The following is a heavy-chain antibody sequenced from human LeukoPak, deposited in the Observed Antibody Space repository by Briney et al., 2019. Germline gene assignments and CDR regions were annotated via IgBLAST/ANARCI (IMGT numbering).Heavy chain of an antibody. CDR2: IKSKTDGGTT. CDR3: TTIPPDYGDYGDFDY. Sequence: PGGSVSLSCAASGFTFSNARMSWVRQAPGKGLEWVGRIKSKTDGGTTNYAAPVEGRFTISRDDSKNTLYLQMNSLKTEDTAVYYCTTIPPDYGDYGDFDYWGQATLVTVFS. CDR1: GFTFSNAR. V-gene: IGHV3-15*01. D-gene: IGHD4-17*01. J-gene: IGHJ4*02.